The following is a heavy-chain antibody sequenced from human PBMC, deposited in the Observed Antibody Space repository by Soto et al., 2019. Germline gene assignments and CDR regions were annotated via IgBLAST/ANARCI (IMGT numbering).Heavy chain of an antibody. Sequence: TGGSLRLSCAASGFTFSSYAMSWVRQAPGKGLEWVSAISGSGDSSYYADSVKGRFTISRDNSKNTLYLQMNSLRAEDTAVYYCAKGHRAHYDSSGYSYYFDYWGQGTLVTVSS. CDR2: ISGSGDSS. V-gene: IGHV3-23*01. D-gene: IGHD3-22*01. J-gene: IGHJ4*02. CDR3: AKGHRAHYDSSGYSYYFDY. CDR1: GFTFSSYA.